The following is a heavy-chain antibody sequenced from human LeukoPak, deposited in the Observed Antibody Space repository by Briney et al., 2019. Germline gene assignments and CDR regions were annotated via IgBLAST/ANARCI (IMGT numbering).Heavy chain of an antibody. J-gene: IGHJ3*02. CDR1: GGSISSSSYY. Sequence: SETLSLTCTVSGGSISSSSYYWGWIRQPPGKGLEWIGSIYYSGSTYYNPSLKSRVTISVDTSKNQFSLKLSSVTAADTAVYYCARSSSWNFTFDIWGQGTMVTVSS. CDR2: IYYSGST. CDR3: ARSSSWNFTFDI. D-gene: IGHD6-13*01. V-gene: IGHV4-39*07.